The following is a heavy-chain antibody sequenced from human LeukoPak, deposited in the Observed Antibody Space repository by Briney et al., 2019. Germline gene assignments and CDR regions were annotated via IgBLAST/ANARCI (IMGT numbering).Heavy chain of an antibody. CDR2: ISAYNGNT. D-gene: IGHD1-26*01. CDR3: ARVSGGSYCLDY. V-gene: IGHV1-18*01. J-gene: IGHJ4*02. CDR1: GYTFTSYG. Sequence: ASVKVSCKASGYTFTSYGISWVRQAPGQGLEWMGWISAYNGNTNYAQKLQGRVTMTTDASTSTAYMGLRSLRSDNTAVYYCARVSGGSYCLDYWGQGTLVTVSS.